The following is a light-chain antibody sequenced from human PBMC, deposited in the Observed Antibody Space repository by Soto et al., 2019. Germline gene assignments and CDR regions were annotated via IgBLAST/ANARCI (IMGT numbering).Light chain of an antibody. J-gene: IGKJ3*01. CDR3: QHRNNRPFS. CDR2: GVS. V-gene: IGKV3D-15*01. Sequence: EIVMTQSPGTRSVSPGERATLSCRASQSVSVNLAWYQQKPGQAPRLLIYGVSTRATGIPARFSGSGSGTDFTLTISSLEPEDFAVYYCQHRNNRPFSFGPGTKVDI. CDR1: QSVSVN.